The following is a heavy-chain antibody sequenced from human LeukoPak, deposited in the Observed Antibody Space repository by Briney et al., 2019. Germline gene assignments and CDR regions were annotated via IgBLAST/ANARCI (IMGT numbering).Heavy chain of an antibody. CDR1: GYTFTGYY. D-gene: IGHD5-18*01. CDR2: INPNSGGT. V-gene: IGHV1-2*02. J-gene: IGHJ4*02. Sequence: ASVKVSCKASGYTFTGYYMHWVRQAPGQGLEWMGWINPNSGGTNYAQKFQGRVTMTRDTSISTVYMELSRLRSDDTAVYYCASNLDTAMVTFDYWGQGTLVTVSS. CDR3: ASNLDTAMVTFDY.